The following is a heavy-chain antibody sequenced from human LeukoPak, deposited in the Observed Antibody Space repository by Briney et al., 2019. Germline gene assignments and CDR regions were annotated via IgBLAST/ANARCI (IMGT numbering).Heavy chain of an antibody. J-gene: IGHJ5*02. CDR3: ARDVPGSIGTTARFDP. CDR2: ISTYNGNT. D-gene: IGHD1-1*01. V-gene: IGHV1-18*01. CDR1: GYTSSSYG. Sequence: ASVKVSCKSSGYTSSSYGISWMRQAPGQWLELMGWISTYNGNTNYAQKFQGRVTVTTDTSTSTAYMELRTLTSDDTAVYYCARDVPGSIGTTARFDPWGQGTLVTVSS.